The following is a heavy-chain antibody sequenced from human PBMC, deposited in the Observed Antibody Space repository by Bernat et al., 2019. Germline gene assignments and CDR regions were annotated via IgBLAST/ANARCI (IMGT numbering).Heavy chain of an antibody. Sequence: EVQLVESGGGLVQPGGSLRVSCAASGFSFSSYWMHWVRQAPGKGLEWVSSISNAGGTIYYADSVRGRFTISRDNAENSLFLQMNSLRAEDTAVYYCAARHCSNGVCQFDDWGQGTLVTVSS. CDR2: ISNAGGTI. J-gene: IGHJ4*02. CDR3: AARHCSNGVCQFDD. D-gene: IGHD2-8*01. V-gene: IGHV3-48*03. CDR1: GFSFSSYW.